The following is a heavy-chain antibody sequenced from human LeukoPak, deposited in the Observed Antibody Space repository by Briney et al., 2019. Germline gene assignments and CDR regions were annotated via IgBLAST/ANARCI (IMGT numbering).Heavy chain of an antibody. J-gene: IGHJ4*02. V-gene: IGHV3-53*01. D-gene: IGHD7-27*01. CDR1: GFTVSSNY. Sequence: PGGSLRLSCAASGFTVSSNYMSWVRQAPGKGLEWVSVIYSGGSTYYADSVKGRFTISRDNSKNTLYLQMNSLRAEDTAVYYCARDGSWGKYYFDYWGRGTLVTVSS. CDR3: ARDGSWGKYYFDY. CDR2: IYSGGST.